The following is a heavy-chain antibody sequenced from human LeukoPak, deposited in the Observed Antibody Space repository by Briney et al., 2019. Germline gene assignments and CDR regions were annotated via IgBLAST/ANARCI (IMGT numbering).Heavy chain of an antibody. Sequence: PGGSLRLSCAASGFAVSSNYMTWVRQDPGKGLEWVSVIYSDGGTFYADSVKGRFTISRDSSKNTLYLQMNSLRVEATAVYYCARDDIELTKEYWGQGTLVTVSS. CDR2: IYSDGGT. CDR3: ARDDIELTKEY. CDR1: GFAVSSNY. J-gene: IGHJ4*02. V-gene: IGHV3-53*01. D-gene: IGHD2-8*01.